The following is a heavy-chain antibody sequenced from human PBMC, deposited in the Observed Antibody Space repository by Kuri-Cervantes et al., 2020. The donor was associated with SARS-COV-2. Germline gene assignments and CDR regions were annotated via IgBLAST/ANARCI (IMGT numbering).Heavy chain of an antibody. CDR3: ARDSRFLEWLLDTYYYYMDV. D-gene: IGHD3-3*01. V-gene: IGHV3-20*04. CDR1: GFTFDDYG. Sequence: GESLKISCAASGFTFDDYGMSWVRQAPGKGLEWVSGINWNGGSTGYADSVKGRFTISRDNAKNSLYLQMNSLRAEDTAVYYCARDSRFLEWLLDTYYYYMDVWGKGTTVTVSS. CDR2: INWNGGST. J-gene: IGHJ6*03.